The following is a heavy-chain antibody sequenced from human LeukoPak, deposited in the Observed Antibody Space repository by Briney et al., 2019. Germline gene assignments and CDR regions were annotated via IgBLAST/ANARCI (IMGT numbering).Heavy chain of an antibody. D-gene: IGHD3-22*01. CDR3: ARDPKDNTSGYYYFDY. Sequence: ASVKVSCKASGYTFTNYYMHWVRQAPGLGLEWMGVINPSGGRTSYAQKFRGRVTMTRDMSTSTVYMELSSLRSEDTAVYYCARDPKDNTSGYYYFDYWGQGTLVTVSS. V-gene: IGHV1-46*01. J-gene: IGHJ4*02. CDR1: GYTFTNYY. CDR2: INPSGGRT.